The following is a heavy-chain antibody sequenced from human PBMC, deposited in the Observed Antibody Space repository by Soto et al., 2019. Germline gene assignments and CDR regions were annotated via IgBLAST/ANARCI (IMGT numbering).Heavy chain of an antibody. CDR2: IIPIFGTA. CDR1: GGTFSSYA. J-gene: IGHJ4*02. Sequence: ASVKVSCKASGGTFSSYAISWVRQAPGQGLEWMGGIIPIFGTANYAQKFQGRVTITADKSTSTAYMELSSLRSEDTAVYYCARSPLGYCSGGSCQPFDYWGQGTRVTVS. D-gene: IGHD2-15*01. CDR3: ARSPLGYCSGGSCQPFDY. V-gene: IGHV1-69*06.